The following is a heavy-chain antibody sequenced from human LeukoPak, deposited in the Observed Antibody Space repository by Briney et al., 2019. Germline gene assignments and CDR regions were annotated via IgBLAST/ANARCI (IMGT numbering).Heavy chain of an antibody. D-gene: IGHD3-16*02. Sequence: GGSLRLSCAASGLTFSEAWMTWVRQAPEKGLEWVGHIKSKIHGGTSDYAAPVKGRFTISRDDSKNTLYLQVDSLKTEDTAVYYCAKDVPFTGGGAIVYWGQGTPVTVSS. CDR1: GLTFSEAW. CDR2: IKSKIHGGTS. J-gene: IGHJ4*02. CDR3: AKDVPFTGGGAIVY. V-gene: IGHV3-15*01.